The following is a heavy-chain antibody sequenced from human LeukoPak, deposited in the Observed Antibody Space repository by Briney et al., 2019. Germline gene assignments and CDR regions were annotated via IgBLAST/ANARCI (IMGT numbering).Heavy chain of an antibody. CDR1: GGSISSGGYY. J-gene: IGHJ3*02. D-gene: IGHD6-19*01. Sequence: SETLSLTCTVSGGSISSGGYYWSWIRQHPGKGLEWLGYIYCSGSTYYNPSLKSRVTISVDTSKNQFSLKLSSVTAADTAVYYCASYSSGYDAFDIWGQGTMVTVSS. V-gene: IGHV4-31*03. CDR3: ASYSSGYDAFDI. CDR2: IYCSGST.